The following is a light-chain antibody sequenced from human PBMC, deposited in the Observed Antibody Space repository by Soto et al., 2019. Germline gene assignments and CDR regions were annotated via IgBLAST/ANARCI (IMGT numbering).Light chain of an antibody. V-gene: IGLV2-14*01. CDR3: SSYTSSSTLGYV. Sequence: QSALTQPASVSGSPGQSITISCTGTSSDVVGYNYVSWYQQHPGKAPKLMIHDVSNRPSGVSNRFSGSKPGNTASLTISGLQAEDEDDYYCSSYTSSSTLGYVFGTGTKVTVL. J-gene: IGLJ1*01. CDR1: SSDVVGYNY. CDR2: DVS.